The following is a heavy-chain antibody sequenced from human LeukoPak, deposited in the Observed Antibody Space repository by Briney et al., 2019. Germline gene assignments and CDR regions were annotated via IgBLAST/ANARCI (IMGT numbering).Heavy chain of an antibody. V-gene: IGHV5-51*01. CDR2: IYPGDSDT. D-gene: IGHD5-12*01. CDR3: ARRGIVATTQDYYFGY. J-gene: IGHJ4*02. CDR1: GYSFTSYW. Sequence: GESLKISCKGSGYSFTSYWIGWVRQMPGKGLEWMGIIYPGDSDTRYSPSFQGQVTISADKSISTAYLQWSSLKASDTAMYYCARRGIVATTQDYYFGYWGQGTLVTVSS.